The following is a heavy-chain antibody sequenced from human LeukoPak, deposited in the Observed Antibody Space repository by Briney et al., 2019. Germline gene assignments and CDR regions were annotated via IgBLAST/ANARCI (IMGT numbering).Heavy chain of an antibody. CDR1: GYTFTSYG. D-gene: IGHD3-10*01. V-gene: IGHV1-18*01. Sequence: ASVKVSCKASGYTFTSYGISWVRQAPGQGLEWMGWISAYNGHTNYAQKLQGRVTLTTDTSTSTAYMELRSLRSDDTAVYYCARSNYYGFGYYYYYMDVWGKGTTVTISS. J-gene: IGHJ6*03. CDR3: ARSNYYGFGYYYYYMDV. CDR2: ISAYNGHT.